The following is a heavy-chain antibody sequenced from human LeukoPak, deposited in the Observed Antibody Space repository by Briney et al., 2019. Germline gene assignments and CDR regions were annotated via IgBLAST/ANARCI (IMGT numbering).Heavy chain of an antibody. D-gene: IGHD3-10*01. CDR2: IYHSGST. Sequence: SGTLSLTCAVSGGSISSSNWWSWVRQPPGKGLEWIGEIYHSGSTNYNPSLKGRVTISVDTSKNQFSLKLSSVTAADTAVYYCARTTITRITMVGTIDNWFDPWGQGTLVTVSS. V-gene: IGHV4-4*02. J-gene: IGHJ5*02. CDR3: ARTTITRITMVGTIDNWFDP. CDR1: GGSISSSNW.